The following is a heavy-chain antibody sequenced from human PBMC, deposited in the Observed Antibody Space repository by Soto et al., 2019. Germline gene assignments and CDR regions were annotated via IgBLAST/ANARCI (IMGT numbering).Heavy chain of an antibody. Sequence: EVQLVESGGGLVKPGGSLRLSCAASGFTFSTYTMNWVRQAPGKGLEWVSSISSSSSYRYYTDSVKGRFTISRDNAKNSLYLQMNSQRAEETAVYYCARVVDYYDPYYYYGMDVWGQGTTVTVSS. D-gene: IGHD3-22*01. CDR1: GFTFSTYT. CDR3: ARVVDYYDPYYYYGMDV. J-gene: IGHJ6*02. CDR2: ISSSSSYR. V-gene: IGHV3-21*01.